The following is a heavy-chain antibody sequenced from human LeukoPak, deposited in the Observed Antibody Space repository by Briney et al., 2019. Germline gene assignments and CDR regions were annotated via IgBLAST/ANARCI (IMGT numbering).Heavy chain of an antibody. CDR3: AHRKNYYDSSVFDN. CDR1: GFSLNTRGVG. J-gene: IGHJ4*02. D-gene: IGHD3-22*01. Sequence: ESGPTLVNPTQTLTLTCTFSGFSLNTRGVGVGWIRQPPGRALEWLALIYWDDDRRYSPSLKSRLTITKDTSKNQVVLTMTNMDPVDTATYFCAHRKNYYDSSVFDNWGRGTLVTVSS. V-gene: IGHV2-5*02. CDR2: IYWDDDR.